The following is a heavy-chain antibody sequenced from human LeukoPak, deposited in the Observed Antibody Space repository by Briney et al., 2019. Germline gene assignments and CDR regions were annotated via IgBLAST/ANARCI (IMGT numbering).Heavy chain of an antibody. J-gene: IGHJ6*03. D-gene: IGHD3-22*01. CDR3: ARVRYYDRSDYPYYYMDL. V-gene: IGHV4-59*01. CDR2: MYYSGGT. Sequence: SETLSLTCSVSGASISTYYWSWTRQPPGKGLEWIAYMYYSGGTNYNPSLKSRVTISVDTSRKQFSLRLISLTAADTAVYYCARVRYYDRSDYPYYYMDLWGKGTTVTVSS. CDR1: GASISTYY.